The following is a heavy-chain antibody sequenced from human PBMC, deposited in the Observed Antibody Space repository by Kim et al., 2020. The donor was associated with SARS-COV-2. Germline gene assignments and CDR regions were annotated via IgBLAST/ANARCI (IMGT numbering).Heavy chain of an antibody. J-gene: IGHJ4*02. V-gene: IGHV3-23*01. CDR2: ISGSGGST. CDR3: AKWAKKIVVVITGVGDYFDY. D-gene: IGHD3-22*01. CDR1: GFTFSSYA. Sequence: GGSLRLSCAASGFTFSSYAMSWVRQAPGKGLEWVSAISGSGGSTYYADSVKGRFTISRDNSKNTLYLQMNSLRAEDTAVYYCAKWAKKIVVVITGVGDYFDYWGQGTLVTVSS.